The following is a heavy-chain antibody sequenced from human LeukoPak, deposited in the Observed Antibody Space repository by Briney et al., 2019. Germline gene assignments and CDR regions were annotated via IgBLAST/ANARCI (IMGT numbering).Heavy chain of an antibody. J-gene: IGHJ4*02. CDR2: IYSGGST. CDR1: GFTVSANY. V-gene: IGHV3-66*01. D-gene: IGHD1-26*01. Sequence: GGSLRLSCAASGFTVSANYMTWVRQAPGKGLECVSIIYSGGSTYYADSVKGRFTISRDNSKNTLYLQMNSLRAEDTAVYYCARGRWEPGGGVDYWGQGTLVTVSS. CDR3: ARGRWEPGGGVDY.